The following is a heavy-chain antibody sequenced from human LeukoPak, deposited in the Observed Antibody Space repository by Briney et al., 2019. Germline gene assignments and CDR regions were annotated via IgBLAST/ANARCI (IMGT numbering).Heavy chain of an antibody. Sequence: LPGGSLRLSCAASGFTFSNYGMHWVRQAPGKGLEWVAFIRFDGTSKYYADSVKGRFTISRDNSQNTVSLQVNSLRAEDTAVYYCARADDSSSGYFDYWGQGTLVTVSS. CDR2: IRFDGTSK. D-gene: IGHD6-6*01. J-gene: IGHJ4*02. V-gene: IGHV3-30*02. CDR1: GFTFSNYG. CDR3: ARADDSSSGYFDY.